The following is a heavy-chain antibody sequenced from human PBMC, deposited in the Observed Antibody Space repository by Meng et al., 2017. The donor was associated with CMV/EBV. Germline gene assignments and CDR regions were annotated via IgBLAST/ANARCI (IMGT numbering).Heavy chain of an antibody. J-gene: IGHJ4*02. CDR3: AHHADIAAAGSYYY. V-gene: IGHV2-5*02. CDR1: GFSLSTSGVG. CDR2: IYWDDDK. Sequence: TPLQESGPTLGKPPQTLTLSCTFSGFSLSTSGVGVGWIRQPPGKALEWLALIYWDDDKRYSPSLKSRLTITKDTSKNQVVLTMTNMDPVDTATYYCAHHADIAAAGSYYYWGQGTLDTVSS. D-gene: IGHD6-13*01.